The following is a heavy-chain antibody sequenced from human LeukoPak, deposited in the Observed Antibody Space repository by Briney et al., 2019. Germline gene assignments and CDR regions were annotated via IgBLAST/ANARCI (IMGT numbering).Heavy chain of an antibody. CDR1: GFTFSSYA. Sequence: GGTLRLSCAASGFTFSSYAMSWVRQAPGKGLEWVSGFSGGDGSTSYADSVKGRFTISRDNSKNTLYLQMNSLRAEDTAVYYCAKGRVVPATIYDYWGQGTLVTVSS. CDR3: AKGRVVPATIYDY. CDR2: FSGGDGST. D-gene: IGHD2-2*02. J-gene: IGHJ4*02. V-gene: IGHV3-23*01.